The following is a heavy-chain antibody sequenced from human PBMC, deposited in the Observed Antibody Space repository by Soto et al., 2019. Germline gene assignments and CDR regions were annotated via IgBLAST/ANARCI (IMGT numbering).Heavy chain of an antibody. CDR3: ARSTYTYGGRGAFDI. V-gene: IGHV3-53*01. D-gene: IGHD5-18*01. Sequence: GGSLRLSCAASGFTVSSNYMNWVRQAPGKGLEWLSVIYIDGSTYYADSVKGRFTISRDTSKNTLYLLMNSLRAEDTAIYYCARSTYTYGGRGAFDIWGQGTMVTVSS. J-gene: IGHJ3*02. CDR2: IYIDGST. CDR1: GFTVSSNY.